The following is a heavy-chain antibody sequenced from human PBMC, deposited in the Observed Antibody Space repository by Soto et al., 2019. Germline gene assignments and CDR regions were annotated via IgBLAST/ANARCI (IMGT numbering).Heavy chain of an antibody. CDR2: MWFDGSKK. CDR1: GFTFDTYF. Sequence: XESLRLSCAASGFTFDTYFMHWVRQAPGKGLEWVALMWFDGSKKYYGDSVRGRFTISRDNSKNTLYLQMNSLRAEDTAVYYCARGARDFDYCGQGTLVTVSS. CDR3: ARGARDFDY. V-gene: IGHV3-33*01. D-gene: IGHD3-16*01. J-gene: IGHJ4*02.